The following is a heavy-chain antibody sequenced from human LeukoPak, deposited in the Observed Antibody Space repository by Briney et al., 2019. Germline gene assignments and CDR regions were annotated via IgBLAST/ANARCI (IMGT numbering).Heavy chain of an antibody. J-gene: IGHJ4*02. D-gene: IGHD5-24*01. CDR1: GESFSGYY. CDR2: INHSGST. V-gene: IGHV4-34*01. Sequence: SQTLSLTCAVYGESFSGYYWSWIPQPPGKGLEWIGEINHSGSTNYNPSLRSRVTISVDTSKNQFSLKLSSVTAADTAVYYCASRNGDGYNDYWGQGTLVTVSS. CDR3: ASRNGDGYNDY.